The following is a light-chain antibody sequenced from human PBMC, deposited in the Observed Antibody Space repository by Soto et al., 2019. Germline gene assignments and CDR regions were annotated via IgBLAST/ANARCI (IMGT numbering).Light chain of an antibody. CDR2: GAS. V-gene: IGKV3-20*01. CDR1: QSVSSSY. CDR3: QQDGSSPLT. Sequence: EIVLTQSPATLYLYPGERATLSCRASQSVSSSYLAWYQQKPGQAPRLLIYGASSRATGIPDRFRGSGSGTDFTLTISRLEPEDFAVYYCQQDGSSPLTVVGGTKVDIK. J-gene: IGKJ4*01.